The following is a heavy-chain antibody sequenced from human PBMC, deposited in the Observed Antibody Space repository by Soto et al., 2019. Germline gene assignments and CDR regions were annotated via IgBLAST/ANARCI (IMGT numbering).Heavy chain of an antibody. V-gene: IGHV4-59*01. CDR1: GGSISSYY. CDR2: IYYSGST. D-gene: IGHD3-10*01. Sequence: PSETLSLTCTVSGGSISSYYWSWIRQPPGKGLEWIGYIYYSGSTNYNPSLKSRVTISVDTSKNQFSLKLSSVTAADTAVYYCARDPRGYYGSGSYYSWFDPWGQGTLVTVSS. J-gene: IGHJ5*02. CDR3: ARDPRGYYGSGSYYSWFDP.